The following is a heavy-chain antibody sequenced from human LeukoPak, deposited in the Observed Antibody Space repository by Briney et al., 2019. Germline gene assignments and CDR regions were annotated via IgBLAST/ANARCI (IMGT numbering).Heavy chain of an antibody. CDR1: GGSFSGYY. J-gene: IGHJ4*02. D-gene: IGHD5-24*01. CDR3: ARGRDGYKY. V-gene: IGHV4-34*01. Sequence: PSETLSLTCAVYGGSFSGYYWSWIRQPPGKGLEWIGEINHSGSTNYNPSLKSRVTISVDTSKNQFSLNLSSVTAADTATYFCARGRDGYKYWGLGTLVTVSS. CDR2: INHSGST.